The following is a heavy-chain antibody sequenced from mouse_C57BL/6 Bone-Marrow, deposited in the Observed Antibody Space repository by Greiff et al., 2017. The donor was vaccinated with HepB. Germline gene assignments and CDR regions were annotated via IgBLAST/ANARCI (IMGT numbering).Heavy chain of an antibody. CDR1: GFTFSSYA. J-gene: IGHJ1*03. V-gene: IGHV5-4*01. CDR2: ISDGGSYT. CDR3: ARDHRVDWYFDV. Sequence: EVMLVDSGGGLVKPGGSLKLSCAASGFTFSSYAMSWVRQTPEKRLEWVATISDGGSYTYYPDNVKGRFTISRDNAKNNLYLQMSHLKSEDTAMYYCARDHRVDWYFDVWGTGTTVTVSS.